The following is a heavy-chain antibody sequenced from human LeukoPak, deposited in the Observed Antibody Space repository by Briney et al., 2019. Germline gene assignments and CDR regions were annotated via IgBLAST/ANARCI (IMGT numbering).Heavy chain of an antibody. J-gene: IGHJ4*02. V-gene: IGHV4-39*07. D-gene: IGHD4-17*01. CDR2: IPYSGST. CDR1: GDSISSSSYY. Sequence: SETLSLTCTVSGDSISSSSYYWGWIRQPPGKGLEWIGSIPYSGSTYYNPSLKSRVTISVDTSKNQFSLKLSSVTAADTAVYYCNYGDGGYFDYWGQGTLVTVSS. CDR3: NYGDGGYFDY.